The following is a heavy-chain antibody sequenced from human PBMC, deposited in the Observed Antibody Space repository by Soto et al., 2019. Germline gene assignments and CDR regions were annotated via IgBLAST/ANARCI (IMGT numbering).Heavy chain of an antibody. CDR1: GGTFSSYA. J-gene: IGHJ5*02. CDR3: ARCSLKGYCSGGSCYLEGNWFDP. Sequence: GASVKVSCKASGGTFSSYAISWVRQAPGQGLEWMGGIIPIFGTANYAQKFQGRVTITADESTSTAYMELSSLRSEDTAVYYCARCSLKGYCSGGSCYLEGNWFDPWGQGTLVTVYS. D-gene: IGHD2-15*01. CDR2: IIPIFGTA. V-gene: IGHV1-69*13.